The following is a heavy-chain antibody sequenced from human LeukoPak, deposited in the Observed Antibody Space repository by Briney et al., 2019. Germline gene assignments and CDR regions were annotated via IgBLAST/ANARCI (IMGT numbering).Heavy chain of an antibody. CDR1: GFSFSTSG. CDR2: IGHDGSNK. J-gene: IGHJ3*02. D-gene: IGHD6-6*01. Sequence: PGGSLRLSCAASGFSFSTSGMHWVRQAPGRGLEWVAFIGHDGSNKFYADSVKGRFTISGDNSKNTAYLQMNSLRAEDTAVYYCARDLGEYSSSGDAFDIWGQGTMVTVSS. V-gene: IGHV3-30*02. CDR3: ARDLGEYSSSGDAFDI.